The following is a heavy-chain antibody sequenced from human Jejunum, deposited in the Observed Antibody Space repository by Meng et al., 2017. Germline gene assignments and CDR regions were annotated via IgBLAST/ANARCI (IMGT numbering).Heavy chain of an antibody. CDR1: GFTFSSYW. Sequence: EGELVEPGGGLVQPGGSLRLSCAASGFTFSSYWIHWVRQVPGKGLVWVSRINSDGSTTSYADSVKGRFTTSRDNAKNTLYLQMNSLRAEDTAVYYCASGRELRAEASFDYWGRGTLVTVSS. CDR3: ASGRELRAEASFDY. D-gene: IGHD1-26*01. CDR2: INSDGSTT. V-gene: IGHV3-74*01. J-gene: IGHJ4*02.